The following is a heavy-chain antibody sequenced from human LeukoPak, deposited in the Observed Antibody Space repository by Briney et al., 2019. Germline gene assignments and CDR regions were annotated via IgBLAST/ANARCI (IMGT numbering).Heavy chain of an antibody. V-gene: IGHV3-13*03. J-gene: IGHJ6*03. CDR2: IGPAGDT. Sequence: GGSLRLSCAAWGFTFSSYDMHWVRQATGKGLEWVPAIGPAGDTYYPGSVKGQFTISRENAKNSLYLQMNSLRAEDTAVYYCARGVGASAHYYYYYMDVWGKGTTVTISS. D-gene: IGHD1-26*01. CDR1: GFTFSSYD. CDR3: ARGVGASAHYYYYYMDV.